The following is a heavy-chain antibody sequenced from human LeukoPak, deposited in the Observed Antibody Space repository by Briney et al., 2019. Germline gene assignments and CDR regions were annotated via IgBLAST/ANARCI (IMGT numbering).Heavy chain of an antibody. V-gene: IGHV4-30-4*01. CDR2: IYYSGST. CDR1: GGSISSGDYY. Sequence: PSQTLSLTCTVSGGSISSGDYYWSWIRQPPGKGLEWIGYIYYSGSTYYNPSLKSRVTISVDTSKNQFSLKLSSVTAADTAVYYCARERRITMVRGVILPYGMDVWGQGTTVTVSS. D-gene: IGHD3-10*01. CDR3: ARERRITMVRGVILPYGMDV. J-gene: IGHJ6*02.